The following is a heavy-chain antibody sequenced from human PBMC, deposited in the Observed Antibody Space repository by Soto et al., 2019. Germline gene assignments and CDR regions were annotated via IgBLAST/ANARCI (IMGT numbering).Heavy chain of an antibody. V-gene: IGHV5-51*01. Sequence: GESLKISCKGSGYTFTDYWIGWVRQLPGKGLEWMGIIYPGDSDTRYSPSFQGHVTITVDKSTNTAYLQWNTLRASDTAMYYCARHMSNFRYYYYAMDVWGQGTTVTVSS. J-gene: IGHJ6*02. CDR1: GYTFTDYW. CDR3: ARHMSNFRYYYYAMDV. D-gene: IGHD3-16*01. CDR2: IYPGDSDT.